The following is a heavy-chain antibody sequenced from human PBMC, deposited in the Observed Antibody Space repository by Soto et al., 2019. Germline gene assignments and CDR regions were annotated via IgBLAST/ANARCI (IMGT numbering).Heavy chain of an antibody. V-gene: IGHV4-30-2*01. CDR2: IYHSGST. D-gene: IGHD3-10*01. J-gene: IGHJ4*02. CDR3: ARVRREFDTSGPVDY. CDR1: GGSISSDGSS. Sequence: TSETLCLTCTVSGGSISSDGSSWGWIRQPPGKGLEWIGYIYHSGSTYYNPSLKSRVTISVDRSKNQFSLKLSSVTAADTAVYYCARVRREFDTSGPVDYWGQGTLVTVSS.